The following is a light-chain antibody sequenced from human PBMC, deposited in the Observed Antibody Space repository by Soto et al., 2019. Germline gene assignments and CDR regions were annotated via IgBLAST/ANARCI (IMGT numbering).Light chain of an antibody. CDR3: AAWDDSLSGVV. V-gene: IGLV1-47*01. J-gene: IGLJ2*01. Sequence: QSVLTQPPSASGTPGQRVTISCSGSSSNIGSNYVYWYQQLPGTAPKLLIYRNNQRPSGVPDRFSGSKSGTSASLAISGLRSEDEADYYCAAWDDSLSGVVFGGGTQLTGL. CDR2: RNN. CDR1: SSNIGSNY.